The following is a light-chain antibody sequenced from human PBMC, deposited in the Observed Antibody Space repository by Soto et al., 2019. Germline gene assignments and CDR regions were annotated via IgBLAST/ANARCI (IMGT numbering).Light chain of an antibody. J-gene: IGKJ3*01. CDR1: QNVSTY. CDR2: DAS. CDR3: QQRTNWLT. Sequence: EIVLTQSPATLSLSPGERATLSCRASQNVSTYLAWYQQKPGQAPRLLIYDASNRATGIPARFSGSGSGTDFTLTISSLEPEDFAGYYRQQRTNWLTFGPGPKVDIK. V-gene: IGKV3-11*01.